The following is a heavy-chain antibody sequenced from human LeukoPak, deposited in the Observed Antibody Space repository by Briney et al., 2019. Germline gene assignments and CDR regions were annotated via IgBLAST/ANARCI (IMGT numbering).Heavy chain of an antibody. Sequence: SETLSLTCTVSGGSISSSSYYWGWIRQPPGKGLEWIGSIYYSGSTYYNPSLKSRVTISVDTSKNQFSLKLSSVTAADTAVYYCARQLNRRLSLIYYGSGSPPGWFDPWGQGTLVTVSS. D-gene: IGHD3-10*01. CDR2: IYYSGST. CDR1: GGSISSSSYY. V-gene: IGHV4-39*01. J-gene: IGHJ5*02. CDR3: ARQLNRRLSLIYYGSGSPPGWFDP.